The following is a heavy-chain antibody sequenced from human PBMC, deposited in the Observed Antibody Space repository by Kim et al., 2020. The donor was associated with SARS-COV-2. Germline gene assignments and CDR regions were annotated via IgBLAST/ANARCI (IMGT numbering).Heavy chain of an antibody. Sequence: GGSLRLSCAASGFTFSTYGMHWVRQAPGKGLEWVAAVSYDGAIKYYADSVKGRFSVSRDNSKNTVNLQMNSLRTEDTAVYYCVRGWGYQLIQNGMAVWGQGTTVTVSS. D-gene: IGHD2-2*01. CDR3: VRGWGYQLIQNGMAV. J-gene: IGHJ6*02. V-gene: IGHV3-30-3*01. CDR1: GFTFSTYG. CDR2: VSYDGAIK.